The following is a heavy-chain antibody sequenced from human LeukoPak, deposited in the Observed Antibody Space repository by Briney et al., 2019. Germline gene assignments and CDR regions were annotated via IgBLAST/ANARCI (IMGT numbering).Heavy chain of an antibody. D-gene: IGHD2-2*01. Sequence: SETLSLTCTVSGGSTSRSDSYWGWIRQAPREGLEWIGSTSFSGSTYYNPSLKSRVTISIDTSKNQFSLTLSSVTAADTAVYYCARDQQYQRPAGWFDPWGQGTLVTVAS. CDR1: GGSTSRSDSY. CDR3: ARDQQYQRPAGWFDP. V-gene: IGHV4-39*01. J-gene: IGHJ5*02. CDR2: TSFSGST.